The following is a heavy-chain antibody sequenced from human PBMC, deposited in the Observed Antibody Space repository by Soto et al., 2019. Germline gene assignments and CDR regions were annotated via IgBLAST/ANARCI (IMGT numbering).Heavy chain of an antibody. CDR1: GGTFSSYT. CDR2: IIPILGIA. CDR3: ARDQRFYDYGDNRVEWSTI. D-gene: IGHD4-17*01. J-gene: IGHJ4*02. V-gene: IGHV1-69*04. Sequence: SVKVSCKASGGTFSSYTISWVRQAPGQGLEWMGRIIPILGIANYAQKFQGRVTITADKSTSTAYMELSSLRSEDTAVYYCARDQRFYDYGDNRVEWSTIWGQGTLVPVSS.